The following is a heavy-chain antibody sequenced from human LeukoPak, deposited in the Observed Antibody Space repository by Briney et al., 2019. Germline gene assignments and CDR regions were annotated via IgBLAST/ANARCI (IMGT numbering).Heavy chain of an antibody. D-gene: IGHD3-10*01. V-gene: IGHV3-23*01. Sequence: GGSLRLSCAASGFTFSSYAMSWVRQATGKGLEWVSAISGSGGSTYYADSVKGRFTISRDNSKNTLYLQMNSLRAEDTAVYYCARGRPNSSLYGSGSYYNGAFDIWGQGTMVTVSS. CDR2: ISGSGGST. CDR1: GFTFSSYA. J-gene: IGHJ3*02. CDR3: ARGRPNSSLYGSGSYYNGAFDI.